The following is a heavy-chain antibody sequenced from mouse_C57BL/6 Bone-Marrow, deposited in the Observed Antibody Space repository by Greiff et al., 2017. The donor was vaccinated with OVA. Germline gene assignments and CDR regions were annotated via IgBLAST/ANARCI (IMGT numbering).Heavy chain of an antibody. CDR2: IDPSDSYT. V-gene: IGHV1-69*01. CDR3: ARFVITTVAHYFDY. CDR1: GYTFTSYW. D-gene: IGHD1-1*01. J-gene: IGHJ2*01. Sequence: VQLQQPGAELVMPGASVKLSCKASGYTFTSYWMHWVKQRPGQGLEWIGEIDPSDSYTNYNQKFKGKSTLTVDKSSSTAYMQLSSLTSEDSAVYYCARFVITTVAHYFDYWGQGTTLTVSS.